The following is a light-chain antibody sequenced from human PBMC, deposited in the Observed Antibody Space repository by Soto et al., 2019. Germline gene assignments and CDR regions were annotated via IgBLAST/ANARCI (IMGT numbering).Light chain of an antibody. Sequence: DIQMTQSPSSLSASVGDRVTITCQASQDISNYLNWYQQRPGKAPKLLIYDASNLETGVPSRFSGSGSGTDFTFTISSLQPEDFATYYCQQYENLWTFGQGTKVEIK. CDR2: DAS. CDR3: QQYENLWT. CDR1: QDISNY. J-gene: IGKJ1*01. V-gene: IGKV1-33*01.